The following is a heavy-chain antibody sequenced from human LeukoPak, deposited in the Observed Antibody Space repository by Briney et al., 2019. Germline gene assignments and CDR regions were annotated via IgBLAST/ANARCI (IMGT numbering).Heavy chain of an antibody. CDR1: GFTFSNYW. V-gene: IGHV3-7*01. CDR2: INQDGSEK. D-gene: IGHD5-12*01. CDR3: VRDGGVSGYDLLDY. Sequence: GGSLRLSCAASGFTFSNYWMTWVRQAPGKGREWVAHINQDGSEKHYMDSVKARFTISRDNAKNSLSLQMNSLRAEDTAVYYCVRDGGVSGYDLLDYWGQGTLVTVSS. J-gene: IGHJ4*02.